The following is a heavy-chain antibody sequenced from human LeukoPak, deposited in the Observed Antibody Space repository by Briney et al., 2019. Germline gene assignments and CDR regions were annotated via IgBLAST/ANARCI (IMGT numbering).Heavy chain of an antibody. CDR3: ARGRVVWFGAGCYYDL. CDR1: GYTFTNYD. Sequence: GASVKVSCKASGYTFTNYDFNWVRQGTGQGPEWMRWVSPTRGKKEYAQKFQGRVTMTRNSYISTVYMNLNSLRAEATDVYYCARGRVVWFGAGCYYDLWGRGTLVTVSS. J-gene: IGHJ2*01. CDR2: VSPTRGKK. V-gene: IGHV1-8*01. D-gene: IGHD3-10*01.